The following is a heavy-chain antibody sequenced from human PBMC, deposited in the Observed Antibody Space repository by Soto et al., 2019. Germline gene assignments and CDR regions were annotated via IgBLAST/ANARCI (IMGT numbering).Heavy chain of an antibody. Sequence: GGSLRLSCAASGFTFSSYSMNWVRQAPGKGLEWVSYISSSSTIYYAHSVKGRFTISRDNDKNSLYLQMNSLRDEDTAVYYCARERLLWFGELLELDYWGQGTLVTVSS. J-gene: IGHJ4*02. V-gene: IGHV3-48*02. CDR1: GFTFSSYS. CDR2: ISSSSTI. D-gene: IGHD3-10*01. CDR3: ARERLLWFGELLELDY.